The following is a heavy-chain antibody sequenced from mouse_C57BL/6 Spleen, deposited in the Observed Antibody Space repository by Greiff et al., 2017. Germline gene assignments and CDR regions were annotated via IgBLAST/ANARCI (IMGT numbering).Heavy chain of an antibody. CDR2: IRLKSDNYAT. D-gene: IGHD4-1*01. CDR1: GFTFSNYW. V-gene: IGHV6-3*01. CDR3: TGLTPWFAY. Sequence: EVKLVESGGGLVQPGGSMKLSCVASGFTFSNYWMNWVRQSPEKGLEWVAQIRLKSDNYATHYAESVKGRFTISRDDSKSSVYLQMNNLRAEVTGIYYCTGLTPWFAYWGQGTLVTVSA. J-gene: IGHJ3*01.